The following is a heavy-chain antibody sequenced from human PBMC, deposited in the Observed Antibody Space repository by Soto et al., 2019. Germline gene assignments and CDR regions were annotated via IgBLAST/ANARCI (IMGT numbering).Heavy chain of an antibody. V-gene: IGHV4-34*01. J-gene: IGHJ4*02. D-gene: IGHD1-26*01. CDR3: AGGSSSAWALPFY. CDR2: IDRNGGT. CDR1: GGAFSDYY. Sequence: QVQLQQWGAGLLKPSETLSLTCAVYGGAFSDYYWSWIRQPPGKGLEWIGEIDRNGGTSYDPSLKSRVTISIETSKNQFSLKLTSVTAADTAIYYCAGGSSSAWALPFYWGQGDLVTVSS.